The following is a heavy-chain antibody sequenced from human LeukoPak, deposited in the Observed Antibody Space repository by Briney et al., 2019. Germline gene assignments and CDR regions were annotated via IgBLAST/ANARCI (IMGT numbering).Heavy chain of an antibody. CDR1: GFTFSSYA. CDR2: ISGSGGST. CDR3: ARALWFGEGGFDY. D-gene: IGHD3-10*01. J-gene: IGHJ4*02. V-gene: IGHV3-23*01. Sequence: PGGSLRLSCAASGFTFSSYAMSWVRQAPGKGLEWVSAISGSGGSTYYADSVKGRFTISRDNSKNTLYLQMNSLRAEDTAVYYYARALWFGEGGFDYWGQGTLVTVSS.